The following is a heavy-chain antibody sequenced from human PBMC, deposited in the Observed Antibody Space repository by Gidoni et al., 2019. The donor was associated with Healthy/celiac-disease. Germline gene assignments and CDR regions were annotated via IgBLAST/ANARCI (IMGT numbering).Heavy chain of an antibody. V-gene: IGHV3-48*02. CDR2: ISSSSSTI. CDR3: ARGGSSSWYRHYFDY. D-gene: IGHD6-13*01. J-gene: IGHJ4*02. CDR1: GVTFSRYS. Sequence: EVQLVESGGGLVQPGGSLRLSCAASGVTFSRYSMNWVRQAPGKGLEGVSYISSSSSTIYYADSVKGQFTISRDNAKSSLYLQMNSLRDEDTAVYYCARGGSSSWYRHYFDYWGQGTLVTVSS.